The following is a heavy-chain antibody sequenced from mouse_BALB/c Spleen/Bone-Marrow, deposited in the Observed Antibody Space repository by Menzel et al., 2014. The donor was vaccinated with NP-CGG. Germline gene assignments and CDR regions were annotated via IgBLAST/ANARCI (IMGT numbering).Heavy chain of an antibody. CDR2: IRNKANGHTT. CDR3: ARYGYDYFDY. CDR1: GFTFTDYY. J-gene: IGHJ2*01. V-gene: IGHV7-3*02. Sequence: EVQGVESGGGLVQPGGSLRLSCATSGFTFTDYYMSWVRQPPGKALEWLGFIRNKANGHTTEYSASVKGRFTISRDNSQSILYLQMNTLRAEDSATYYCARYGYDYFDYWGQGTTLTVSS. D-gene: IGHD2-2*01.